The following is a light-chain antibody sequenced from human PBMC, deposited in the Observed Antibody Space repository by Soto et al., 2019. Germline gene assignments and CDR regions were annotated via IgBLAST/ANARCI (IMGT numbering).Light chain of an antibody. Sequence: DIVLTQSPDSLAVSLGERATINCKSSQSVLFTSNNRNYLAWYQQRPGQPPKLLIYWASTRESGVPDRFSGSGSETDFTLTISNLQAEDAAVYFCQQYDSTPETFGQGTKLEIK. CDR2: WAS. CDR1: QSVLFTSNNRNY. V-gene: IGKV4-1*01. CDR3: QQYDSTPET. J-gene: IGKJ2*01.